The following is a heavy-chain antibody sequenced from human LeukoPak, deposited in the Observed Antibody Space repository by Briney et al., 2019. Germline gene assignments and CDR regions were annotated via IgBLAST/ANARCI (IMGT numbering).Heavy chain of an antibody. CDR2: INPNSGST. D-gene: IGHD2-15*01. J-gene: IGHJ4*02. V-gene: IGHV1-2*06. CDR1: GGTFSSYA. Sequence: GASVKVSCKASGGTFSSYAISWVRQAPGQGLEWMGRINPNSGSTNYAQKFQGRVTMTRDTSISTAYMELSRLRSDDTAVYYCASYCSGGSCYSRSFDYWGQGILVTVSS. CDR3: ASYCSGGSCYSRSFDY.